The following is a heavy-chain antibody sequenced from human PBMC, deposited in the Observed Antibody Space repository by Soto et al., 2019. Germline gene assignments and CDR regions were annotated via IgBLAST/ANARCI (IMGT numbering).Heavy chain of an antibody. CDR3: ARLGRYCTGGRCYSYWDH. CDR2: IYYTGST. D-gene: IGHD2-15*01. CDR1: GSSMSSYH. V-gene: IGHV4-59*08. Sequence: LSLTCTVSGSSMSSYHWNWIRQSPGKGLEWIGKIYYTGSTNYNPSLKSRVTISVDASKNQFSLELRSVTAADTAVYYCARLGRYCTGGRCYSYWDHWGQGTLVTVSS. J-gene: IGHJ4*01.